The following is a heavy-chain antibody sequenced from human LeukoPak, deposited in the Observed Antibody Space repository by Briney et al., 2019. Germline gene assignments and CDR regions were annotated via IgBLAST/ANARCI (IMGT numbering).Heavy chain of an antibody. Sequence: GGSLRLSCAASGFTVSSNYMSWVRQAPGKGLEWVSVIYSGGSTYYADSVKGRFAISRDNSKDTLYLQMNSLRAEDTAVYYCARDDILTGYRDYWGQGTLVTASS. CDR3: ARDDILTGYRDY. CDR2: IYSGGST. J-gene: IGHJ4*02. D-gene: IGHD3-9*01. CDR1: GFTVSSNY. V-gene: IGHV3-53*01.